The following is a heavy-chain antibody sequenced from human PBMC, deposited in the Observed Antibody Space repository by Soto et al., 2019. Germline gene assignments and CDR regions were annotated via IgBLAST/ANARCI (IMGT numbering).Heavy chain of an antibody. J-gene: IGHJ4*02. CDR1: GGSISSGGYY. V-gene: IGHV4-31*03. D-gene: IGHD3-22*01. CDR3: ARNSGYPSYFDY. Sequence: QVQLQESGPGLVKPSQTLSLTCTVSGGSISSGGYYWSWIRQHPGKGLEWIGYIYYSGSTYYNPALKSRXXIXVXXSKNQSALKLSSVTAADTAVYYCARNSGYPSYFDYWGQGTLVTVSS. CDR2: IYYSGST.